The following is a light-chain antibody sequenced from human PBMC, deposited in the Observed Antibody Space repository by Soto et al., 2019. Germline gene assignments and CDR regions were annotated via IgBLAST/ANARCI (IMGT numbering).Light chain of an antibody. CDR2: KDT. V-gene: IGLV3-25*03. J-gene: IGLJ1*01. CDR3: QSADISGPYV. CDR1: ALAKQY. Sequence: SYELTQPSSVSVSPGQTAKITCSGDALAKQYAYWYQQKPGHAPVLVIYKDTERPSGIPERFSGSSSGTTVTLTISGVQAEDEADYYCQSADISGPYVFGIGTKVT.